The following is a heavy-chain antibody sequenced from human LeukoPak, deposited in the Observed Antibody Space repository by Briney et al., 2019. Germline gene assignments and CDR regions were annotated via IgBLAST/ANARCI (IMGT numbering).Heavy chain of an antibody. J-gene: IGHJ4*02. V-gene: IGHV3-53*01. D-gene: IGHD2-15*01. CDR2: IYSGGST. CDR3: AKDVRGGCSGGSCYY. CDR1: GFIVSSNY. Sequence: GGSLRLSCAASGFIVSSNYMSWVRQAPGKGLEWVSVIYSGGSTYYADSVKGRFTISRDNSKNTLYLQMNSLRAEDTAVYYCAKDVRGGCSGGSCYYWGQGTLVTVSS.